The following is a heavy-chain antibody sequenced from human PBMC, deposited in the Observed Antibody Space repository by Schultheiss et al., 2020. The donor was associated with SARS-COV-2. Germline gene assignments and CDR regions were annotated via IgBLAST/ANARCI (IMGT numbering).Heavy chain of an antibody. Sequence: SETLSLTCTVSGYSISSGYYWGWIRQPAGKGLEWIGRIYTSGSTNYNPSLKSRVTISVDTSKNHFSLKLSSVTAADTAVYYCARDLFGQLVSPNWFDPWGQGTLVTVSS. CDR2: IYTSGST. D-gene: IGHD6-6*01. V-gene: IGHV4-61*02. CDR3: ARDLFGQLVSPNWFDP. J-gene: IGHJ5*02. CDR1: GYSISSGYY.